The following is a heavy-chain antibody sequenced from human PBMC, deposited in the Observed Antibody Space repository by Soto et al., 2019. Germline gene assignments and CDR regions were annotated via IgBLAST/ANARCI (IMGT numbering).Heavy chain of an antibody. CDR2: ISYTGSTI. CDR1: EFTFSNYE. CDR3: ARGLRNYYDRSGLHY. D-gene: IGHD3-22*01. J-gene: IGHJ4*02. Sequence: GGSLRLSCVGSEFTFSNYEMNWVRQAPGKGLEWVSHISYTGSTIYYADSVRGRFTISRDNSKNSLYLQMNSLRAEDTAVYYCARGLRNYYDRSGLHYWGQGTLVTVSS. V-gene: IGHV3-48*03.